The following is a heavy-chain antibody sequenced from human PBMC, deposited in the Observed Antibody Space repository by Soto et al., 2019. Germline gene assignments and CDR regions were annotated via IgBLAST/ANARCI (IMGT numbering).Heavy chain of an antibody. J-gene: IGHJ4*02. CDR1: GGSLSSYY. Sequence: SETLSLTCTVSGGSLSSYYWIWIRQPPGKGLEWIGSIYNSGSTNYNPSLKSRVTISVDTSKKQFSLKLSSVTATDTAVYYCARGYCSSTSCYEFDYWGQGTLVTVSS. CDR3: ARGYCSSTSCYEFDY. CDR2: IYNSGST. V-gene: IGHV4-59*01. D-gene: IGHD2-2*01.